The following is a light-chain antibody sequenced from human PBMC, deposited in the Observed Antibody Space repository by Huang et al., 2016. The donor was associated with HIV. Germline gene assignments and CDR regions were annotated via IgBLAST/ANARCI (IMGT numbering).Light chain of an antibody. Sequence: EIVLTQSPATLSLSPGERATLSCRASQSVHSFLVWYQHKPGQAPRLLMYDASNRATGIPARFRGSGSGIDFTLTITNLQSEDSAVYYCHQRSAWPLTFGGGTKVEI. J-gene: IGKJ4*01. CDR3: HQRSAWPLT. CDR2: DAS. V-gene: IGKV3-11*01. CDR1: QSVHSF.